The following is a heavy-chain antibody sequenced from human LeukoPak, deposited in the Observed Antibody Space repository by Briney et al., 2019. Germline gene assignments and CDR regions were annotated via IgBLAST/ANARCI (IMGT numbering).Heavy chain of an antibody. CDR3: ARRLTQYDCFDP. V-gene: IGHV6-1*01. J-gene: IGHJ5*02. Sequence: SQTLSLTCAISGDSVSSNSVTWNWIRQSPSRGLEWLGRTYYRSSWYNDYAVSVRGRITVNPDTSKNQFSLHLNSVTPEDTAVYYCARRLTQYDCFDPWGQGILVTVSS. CDR1: GDSVSSNSVT. CDR2: TYYRSSWYN. D-gene: IGHD2-2*01.